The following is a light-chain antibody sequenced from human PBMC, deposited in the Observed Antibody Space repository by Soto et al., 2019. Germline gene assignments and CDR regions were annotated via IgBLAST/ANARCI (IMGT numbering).Light chain of an antibody. V-gene: IGKV3-15*01. Sequence: EVVMTQSPATLSVSPGDTTSLACRASQTIAANVAWYQQKPGQSPRLLIYGSSTRAAGVPARFSGSGSGTDFILTITSLQPEDSAVYYCQQYSSWPPLAFGEGTKVDIK. CDR1: QTIAAN. CDR2: GSS. J-gene: IGKJ4*01. CDR3: QQYSSWPPLA.